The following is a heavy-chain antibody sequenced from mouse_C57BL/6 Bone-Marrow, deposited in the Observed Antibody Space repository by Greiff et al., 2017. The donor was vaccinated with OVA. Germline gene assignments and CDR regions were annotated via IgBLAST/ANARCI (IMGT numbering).Heavy chain of an antibody. V-gene: IGHV1-42*01. CDR3: ARDYGSSYWYCDV. CDR2: INPSTGGT. J-gene: IGHJ1*03. D-gene: IGHD1-1*01. Sequence: EVMLVESGPELVKPGASVTISCKASGYPFTGYYMNWVKQSPEKSLEWIGEINPSTGGTTYNQKFKAKATLTVDKSSSTAYMQLKSLTSEDSAVYYCARDYGSSYWYCDVWGTGTTVTVSS. CDR1: GYPFTGYY.